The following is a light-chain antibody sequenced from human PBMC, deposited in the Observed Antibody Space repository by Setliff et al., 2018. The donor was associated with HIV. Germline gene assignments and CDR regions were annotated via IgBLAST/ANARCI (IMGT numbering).Light chain of an antibody. CDR3: SSYAITNTLP. CDR2: EVT. Sequence: QSALTQPASMSGSPGQSITISCTGTSSDVGGYSLVSWYQQHPGKAPKLIIYEVTNRASGVSNRFSASKSGNTASLTISGLQAEDEADYYCSSYAITNTLPFGTGTKVT. V-gene: IGLV2-14*03. J-gene: IGLJ1*01. CDR1: SSDVGGYSL.